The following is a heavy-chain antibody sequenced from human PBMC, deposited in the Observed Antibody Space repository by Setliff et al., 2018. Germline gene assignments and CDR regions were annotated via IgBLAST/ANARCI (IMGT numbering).Heavy chain of an antibody. D-gene: IGHD1-26*01. J-gene: IGHJ6*02. Sequence: GASVKVSCKTSGYTFTNYGVTWVRQAPGQGLEWMGWISGYTGNTNYAQKFQGRVTITTDTSTTTVHMELRDLRFDDTATYYCARFRVSSGGYNYYTMDVWGQGTTVTVSS. CDR1: GYTFTNYG. V-gene: IGHV1-18*01. CDR2: ISGYTGNT. CDR3: ARFRVSSGGYNYYTMDV.